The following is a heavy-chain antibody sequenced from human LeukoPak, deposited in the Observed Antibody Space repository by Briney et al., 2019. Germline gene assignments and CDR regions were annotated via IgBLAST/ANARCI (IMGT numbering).Heavy chain of an antibody. J-gene: IGHJ4*02. V-gene: IGHV3-21*01. Sequence: GGSMSLSCAVSGFTFSIYSMKWVSHPPGRGLGWVSSLSSSSSYRYYADSVKGRFTISRDNTKNSLYLQMNSLRAEATAVYYCARGGPYTIGGVVSFDYWGQGTLVTVSS. CDR3: ARGGPYTIGGVVSFDY. D-gene: IGHD3-3*01. CDR2: LSSSSSYR. CDR1: GFTFSIYS.